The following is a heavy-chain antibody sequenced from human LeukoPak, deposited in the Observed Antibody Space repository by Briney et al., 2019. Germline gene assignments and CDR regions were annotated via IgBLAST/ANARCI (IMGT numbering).Heavy chain of an antibody. J-gene: IGHJ4*02. CDR2: IRYDGSNK. V-gene: IGHV3-30*02. Sequence: GGSLRLSCAASGFTFSSYGMHWVRQAPGKGLEWVAFIRYDGSNKYYADSVKGRFTISRDNSKNTLYLQMNSLRAEDTAVYYCAKETYCYDSSGRETDYWGQGTLVTVSS. CDR3: AKETYCYDSSGRETDY. CDR1: GFTFSSYG. D-gene: IGHD3-22*01.